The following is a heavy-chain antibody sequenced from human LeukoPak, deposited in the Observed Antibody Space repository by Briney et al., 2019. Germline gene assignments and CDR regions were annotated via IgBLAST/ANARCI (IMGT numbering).Heavy chain of an antibody. CDR2: IIPIFGTA. Sequence: GSSLKVSCKASGGTFSSYAISWVRQAPGQGLEWMGGIIPIFGTANYAQKFQGRVTITADESTSTAYMELSSLRSEDTAVYYCARESMRGSYSPYWGQGTLVTVSS. D-gene: IGHD1-26*01. J-gene: IGHJ4*02. CDR1: GGTFSSYA. V-gene: IGHV1-69*01. CDR3: ARESMRGSYSPY.